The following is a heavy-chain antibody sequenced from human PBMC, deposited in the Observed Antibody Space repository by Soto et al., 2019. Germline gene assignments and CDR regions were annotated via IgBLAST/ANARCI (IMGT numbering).Heavy chain of an antibody. D-gene: IGHD4-17*01. CDR1: GGSISSGDYN. CDR3: AREVKAVTTSPIDY. J-gene: IGHJ4*02. Sequence: QVQLQESGPGLVKPSQTLSLTCTVSGGSISSGDYNWSWIRQPPGKGLEWIGYIYYSGSTYYNPSLKRRVTISVDTSKNQFSLKLSSVTAADTAVYYCAREVKAVTTSPIDYWGQGTLVSVSS. V-gene: IGHV4-30-4*01. CDR2: IYYSGST.